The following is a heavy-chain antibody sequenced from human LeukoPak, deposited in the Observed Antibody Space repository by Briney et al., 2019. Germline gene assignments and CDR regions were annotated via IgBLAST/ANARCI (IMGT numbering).Heavy chain of an antibody. V-gene: IGHV1-2*02. CDR2: INPNSGDT. Sequence: ASMTVSCKASVYTLIGYFLHWVRQAPGQGLEWMGSINPNSGDTIYAQKFVGRVTMTRDTSISTAYMDLARLISDDTAVYYCARNAATGTLDNWGQGTLLTVSS. CDR1: VYTLIGYF. CDR3: ARNAATGTLDN. J-gene: IGHJ4*02. D-gene: IGHD1-1*01.